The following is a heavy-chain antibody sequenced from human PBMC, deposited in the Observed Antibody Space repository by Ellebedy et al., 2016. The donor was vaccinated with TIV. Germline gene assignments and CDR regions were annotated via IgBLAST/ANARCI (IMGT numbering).Heavy chain of an antibody. CDR2: ISGSGDSI. Sequence: GGSLRLSCAASGFPLRNYAMSWVRQAPGKGLEWVSTISGSGDSIYYADSVKGRFTISRDNSKNTLFLQMDSLRAEDTAVYYCAKRPLTMIVLAEYFFDYWGQGTPVTVSS. CDR3: AKRPLTMIVLAEYFFDY. J-gene: IGHJ4*02. D-gene: IGHD3-22*01. CDR1: GFPLRNYA. V-gene: IGHV3-23*01.